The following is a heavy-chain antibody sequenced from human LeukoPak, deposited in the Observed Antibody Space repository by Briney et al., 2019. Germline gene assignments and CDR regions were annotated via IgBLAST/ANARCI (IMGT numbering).Heavy chain of an antibody. J-gene: IGHJ4*02. CDR1: GFTFSSFG. CDR2: ISGSSSYI. Sequence: GGSLRLSCAASGFTFSSFGMNWVRQAPGKGPEWVSSISGSSSYIYYADSVKGRFTISRDNAKNSLYLQMNSLRAEDTAVYYCARVSSGWYEDYWGQGTLVTVSS. CDR3: ARVSSGWYEDY. D-gene: IGHD6-19*01. V-gene: IGHV3-21*01.